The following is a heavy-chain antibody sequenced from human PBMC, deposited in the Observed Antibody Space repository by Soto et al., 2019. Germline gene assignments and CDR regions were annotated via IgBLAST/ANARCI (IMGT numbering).Heavy chain of an antibody. CDR3: ARETSGYRGGDCYYFDY. J-gene: IGHJ4*02. V-gene: IGHV1-69*10. Sequence: ASVKVSCKASGGTFSSYAISWVRQAPGQGLEWMGGIIPILGIANYAQKFQGRVTITADKSTSTAYMELSSLRSEDTAVDYCARETSGYRGGDCYYFDYWGQGTLVTVSS. D-gene: IGHD2-21*02. CDR2: IIPILGIA. CDR1: GGTFSSYA.